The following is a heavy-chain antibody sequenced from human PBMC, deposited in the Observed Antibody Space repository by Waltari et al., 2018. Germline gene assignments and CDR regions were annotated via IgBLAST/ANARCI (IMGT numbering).Heavy chain of an antibody. CDR1: GYSISSGYY. V-gene: IGHV4-38-2*01. CDR3: ARHEPATNYGPLDAFDI. J-gene: IGHJ3*02. Sequence: QVQLQESGPGLVKPSETLSLTCAVSGYSISSGYYWGWIRQPPGKGLEWMGGIYHSGSTYYHPSLKSRVTISVDTSKNQFSLKLSSVPAADTAVYYCARHEPATNYGPLDAFDIWGQGTMVTVSS. CDR2: IYHSGST. D-gene: IGHD4-17*01.